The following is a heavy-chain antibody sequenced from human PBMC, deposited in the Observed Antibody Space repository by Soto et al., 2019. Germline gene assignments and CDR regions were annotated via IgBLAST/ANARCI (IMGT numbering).Heavy chain of an antibody. Sequence: PGGSLRLSCAASGFTFSSYWMNWVRQAPGKGVEWVANIKQDGSEKNFVDAVKGRFTISRDNARKSLYLQMNSLRPEDTAVYYCARSRVDYIWGSYRDASHPLDDWGQGTLVTVSS. V-gene: IGHV3-7*03. D-gene: IGHD3-16*02. CDR1: GFTFSSYW. CDR2: IKQDGSEK. CDR3: ARSRVDYIWGSYRDASHPLDD. J-gene: IGHJ4*02.